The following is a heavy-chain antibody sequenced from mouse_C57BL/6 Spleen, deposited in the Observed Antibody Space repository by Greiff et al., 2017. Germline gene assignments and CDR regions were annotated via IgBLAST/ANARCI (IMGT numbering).Heavy chain of an antibody. J-gene: IGHJ4*01. V-gene: IGHV1-39*01. CDR2: INPNYGTT. CDR3: ARDLDGYGGFYAMDY. CDR1: GYSFTDYN. Sequence: VQLKESGPELVKPGASVKISCKASGYSFTDYNMNWVKQSNGKSLEWSGVINPNYGTTSYNQKFKGKATLTVDQSSSTAYMQLNSLTSEDAAVYYGARDLDGYGGFYAMDYWGQGTSVTVSS. D-gene: IGHD2-2*01.